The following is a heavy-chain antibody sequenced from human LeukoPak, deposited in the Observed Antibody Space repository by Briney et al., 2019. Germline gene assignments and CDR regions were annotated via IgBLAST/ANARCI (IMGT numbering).Heavy chain of an antibody. J-gene: IGHJ4*02. CDR3: ARVPHCSSTSCYPYYFDY. CDR1: GYTFTGYY. V-gene: IGHV1-2*02. D-gene: IGHD2-2*01. Sequence: ASVKVSCKASGYTFTGYYMHWVRQAPGQGLEWMGWINPNSGGTNYAQKVQGRVTMTRDTSISTAYMELSRLRSDDTAVYYCARVPHCSSTSCYPYYFDYWGQGTLVTVSS. CDR2: INPNSGGT.